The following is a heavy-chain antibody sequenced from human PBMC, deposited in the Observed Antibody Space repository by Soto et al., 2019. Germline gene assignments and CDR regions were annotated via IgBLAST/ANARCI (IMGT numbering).Heavy chain of an antibody. CDR2: IIPIFGTA. CDR3: ARYELEDYDSSGYYYFTS. J-gene: IGHJ4*02. Sequence: SVKVSCKASGGTFSSYAISWVRQAPGQGLKWMGGIIPIFGTANYAQKFQGRVTITTDKSTSTAYMELSSRRSEDTAVYYCARYELEDYDSSGYYYFTSWGQGTLVTVSS. CDR1: GGTFSSYA. V-gene: IGHV1-69*05. D-gene: IGHD3-22*01.